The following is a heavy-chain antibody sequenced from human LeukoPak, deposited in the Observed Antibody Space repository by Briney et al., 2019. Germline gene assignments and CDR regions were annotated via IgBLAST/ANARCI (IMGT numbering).Heavy chain of an antibody. CDR1: GFIFSTYD. CDR2: VSYDGSNI. D-gene: IGHD6-19*01. J-gene: IGHJ4*02. Sequence: PGGSRRLSCAASGFIFSTYDMHWVRQAPGKGLEWVAVVSYDGSNIYHAASVQGRFTISRDNSKNTLYLQMNSLRAEDTAVYYCAKSLDAQAVADPFDYWGQGTLVTVSS. CDR3: AKSLDAQAVADPFDY. V-gene: IGHV3-30*18.